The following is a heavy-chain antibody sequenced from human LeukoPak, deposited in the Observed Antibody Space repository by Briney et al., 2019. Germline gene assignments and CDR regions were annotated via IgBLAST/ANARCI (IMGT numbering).Heavy chain of an antibody. CDR3: ARAKSERLLYGMDV. J-gene: IGHJ6*02. CDR2: IYTSGST. V-gene: IGHV4-61*02. Sequence: PSETLSLTCTVSGVSISSGSYYWRWLRQPAGKGLEWIGRIYTSGSTNYNPSLESRVTMSVDTSKNQFSLKLSSVTAADTAVYYCARAKSERLLYGMDVWGQGTTVTVSS. D-gene: IGHD3-3*01. CDR1: GVSISSGSYY.